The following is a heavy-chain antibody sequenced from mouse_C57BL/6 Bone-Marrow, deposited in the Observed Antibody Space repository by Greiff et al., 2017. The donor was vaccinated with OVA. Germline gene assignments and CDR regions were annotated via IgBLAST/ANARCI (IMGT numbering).Heavy chain of an antibody. CDR2: ISSGGSYT. J-gene: IGHJ4*01. Sequence: EVQLVESGGDLVKPGGSLKLSCAASGFTFSSYGMYWVRQTPEKRLEWVATISSGGSYTYYTDSVKGRFTISRDNAKNTLYLQMSSLKSEDTAMYYSRRVRRETYYAMEDWGKGTSVTVYS. CDR3: RRVRRETYYAMED. CDR1: GFTFSSYG. D-gene: IGHD2-14*01. V-gene: IGHV5-6*01.